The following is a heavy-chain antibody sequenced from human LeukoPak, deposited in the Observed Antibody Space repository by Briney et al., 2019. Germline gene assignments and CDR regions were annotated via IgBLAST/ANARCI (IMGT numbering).Heavy chain of an antibody. CDR3: ARGGGGDGSGWSTTDY. J-gene: IGHJ4*02. CDR1: GFSFTTYW. D-gene: IGHD6-19*01. V-gene: IGHV3-7*01. CDR2: INQDESSQ. Sequence: GGSLRLSCAASGFSFTTYWMGWVRQAPGKGLEWVANINQDESSQYYVDAVRGRFTISRDNAKNSLYLQMNSLRVEDTAMYYCARGGGGDGSGWSTTDYWGQGTLVTVSS.